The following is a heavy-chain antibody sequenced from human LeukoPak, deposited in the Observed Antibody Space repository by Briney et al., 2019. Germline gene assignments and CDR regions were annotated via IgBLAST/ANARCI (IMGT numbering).Heavy chain of an antibody. CDR2: IYYSGST. V-gene: IGHV4-59*01. J-gene: IGHJ5*02. CDR1: GGSISSYY. CDR3: ARVTSAAGWFDP. D-gene: IGHD6-13*01. Sequence: SETLSLTCTVSGGSISSYYWSWIRQPPGKGLEWIGYIYYSGSTNYNPSLKSRVTISVDTSKNQISLKLSSVTAADTAVYYCARVTSAAGWFDPWGQGTLVTVSS.